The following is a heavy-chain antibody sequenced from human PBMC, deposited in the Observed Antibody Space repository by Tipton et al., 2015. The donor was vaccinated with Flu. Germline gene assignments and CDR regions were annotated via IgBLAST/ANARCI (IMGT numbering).Heavy chain of an antibody. CDR2: IYPSGSS. Sequence: LRLSCTVSSGSISTTNYFCAWIRQPPGTGLELIGSIYPSGSSYYSPSLKSRVTISVDTSKSQFSLMLRSVTAADTAVYYCARLSYYDVDLKNFYFDYWGQGALVTVSS. J-gene: IGHJ4*02. CDR1: SGSISTTNYF. CDR3: ARLSYYDVDLKNFYFDY. D-gene: IGHD3-10*02. V-gene: IGHV4-39*01.